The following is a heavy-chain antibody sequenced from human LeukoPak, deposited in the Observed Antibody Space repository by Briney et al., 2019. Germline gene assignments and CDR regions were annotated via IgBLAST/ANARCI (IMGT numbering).Heavy chain of an antibody. CDR2: INHSGST. V-gene: IGHV4-34*01. Sequence: NPSETLSLTCAVYGGSFSGYYWRWIRQPPGKGLEWIGEINHSGSTHYKPSLKSRVTISVDTSKNQFSLKLSSVTAADPAVYYCARIARPTYYDYVWGSYRYTGFDYWGQGTLVTVSS. CDR1: GGSFSGYY. D-gene: IGHD3-16*02. J-gene: IGHJ4*02. CDR3: ARIARPTYYDYVWGSYRYTGFDY.